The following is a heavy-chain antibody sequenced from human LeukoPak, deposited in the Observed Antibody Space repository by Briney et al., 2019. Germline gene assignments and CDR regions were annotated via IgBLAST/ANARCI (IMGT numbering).Heavy chain of an antibody. J-gene: IGHJ4*02. V-gene: IGHV1-46*03. CDR3: AASGYVGGADY. CDR2: INPSGGST. Sequence: GASVKVSCKASGYTFTSYYMHWVRQAPGQGLEWMGIINPSGGSTSYAQKFQGRVTMTRNTSISTAYMELSSLRSEDTAVYYCAASGYVGGADYWGQGTLVTVSS. CDR1: GYTFTSYY. D-gene: IGHD5-12*01.